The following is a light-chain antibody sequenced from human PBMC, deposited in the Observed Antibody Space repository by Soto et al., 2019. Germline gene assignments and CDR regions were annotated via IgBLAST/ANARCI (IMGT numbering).Light chain of an antibody. CDR3: CSYAGRYIHYD. V-gene: IGLV2-11*01. J-gene: IGLJ1*01. CDR2: DVS. CDR1: ISDVGGYNY. Sequence: QSVRNQPRSVSGSPGQSVTISCPGSISDVGGYNYVSWYQQHPGKAPKLMIYDVSKRPSGVPDRFSGSKSANTASLTISGLQAEDEADDYCCSYAGRYIHYDFGGVTKVTV.